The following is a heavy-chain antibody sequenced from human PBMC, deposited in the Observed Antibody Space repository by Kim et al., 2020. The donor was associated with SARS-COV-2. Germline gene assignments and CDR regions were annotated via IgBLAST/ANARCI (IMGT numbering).Heavy chain of an antibody. CDR1: GFTVSSNY. CDR2: IYSGGST. V-gene: IGHV3-53*01. J-gene: IGHJ5*02. D-gene: IGHD2-2*01. CDR3: ARAPLGYCSSTSCYHP. Sequence: GGSLRLSCAASGFTVSSNYMSWVRQAPGKGLEWVPVIYSGGSTYYADSVKGRFTISRDNSKNTLYLQMNSLRAEDTAVYYCARAPLGYCSSTSCYHPWGQGTLVTVSS.